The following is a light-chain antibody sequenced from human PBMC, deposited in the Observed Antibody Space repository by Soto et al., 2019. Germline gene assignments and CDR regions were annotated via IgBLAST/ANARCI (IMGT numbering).Light chain of an antibody. CDR3: SSFTSSTSYV. CDR2: YVN. Sequence: QSALTQPASVSGSPGQSIAISCTGTSSDVGSYNSVSWYQQYPGKAPKLMIHYVNNRPSGISDRFSGSKSGNTASLTISGLQAEDEADYYCSSFTSSTSYVFGTGTKLTVL. J-gene: IGLJ1*01. CDR1: SSDVGSYNS. V-gene: IGLV2-14*03.